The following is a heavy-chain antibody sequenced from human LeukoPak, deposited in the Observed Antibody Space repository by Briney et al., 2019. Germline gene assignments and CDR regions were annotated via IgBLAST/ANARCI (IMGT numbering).Heavy chain of an antibody. Sequence: PSVKLSCNASGGTFRSYAISWVRQAPGQGLKWMGGIIPIFGTANYAQKFQGRVTITADKSTRIAYMELSSLGAADTAVYYCAREGVASGFDYWGQGTLVTVSS. CDR1: GGTFRSYA. V-gene: IGHV1-69*06. J-gene: IGHJ4*02. D-gene: IGHD6-19*01. CDR3: AREGVASGFDY. CDR2: IIPIFGTA.